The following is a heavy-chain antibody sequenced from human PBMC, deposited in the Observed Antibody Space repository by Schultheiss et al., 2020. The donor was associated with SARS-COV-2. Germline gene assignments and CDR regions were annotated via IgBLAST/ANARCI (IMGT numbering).Heavy chain of an antibody. Sequence: SQTLSLTCTVSGGSISSYYWNWIRQHPGKGLEWIGYIYYSWSTYYNPSLKSRVTISVDTSKNQFSLKLSSVTAEDTAVYYCAKRLGSWSQDCSSTSCFDGFDYWGQGTLVTVSS. CDR2: IYYSWST. D-gene: IGHD2-2*01. CDR3: AKRLGSWSQDCSSTSCFDGFDY. V-gene: IGHV4-59*12. CDR1: GGSISSYY. J-gene: IGHJ4*02.